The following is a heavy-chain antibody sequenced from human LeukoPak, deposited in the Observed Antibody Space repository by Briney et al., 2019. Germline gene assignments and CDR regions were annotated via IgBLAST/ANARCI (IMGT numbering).Heavy chain of an antibody. CDR3: ARVWSGYYYYYMDV. CDR2: INHSGST. Sequence: SETLSLTCAVYGGSFSGYYWSWIRQPPGKGLEWIGEINHSGSTNYNPSLKSRVTISVDTSKNQFSLKLSSVTAADTAVYYCARVWSGYYYYYMDVWGKGTTVTVSS. J-gene: IGHJ6*03. CDR1: GGSFSGYY. V-gene: IGHV4-34*01. D-gene: IGHD3-3*01.